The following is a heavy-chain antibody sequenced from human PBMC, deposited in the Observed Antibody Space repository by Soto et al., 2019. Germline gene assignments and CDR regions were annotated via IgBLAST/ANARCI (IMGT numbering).Heavy chain of an antibody. J-gene: IGHJ4*02. CDR1: GYTFTDYY. CDR2: INPSGGST. CDR3: ARGPDYYYGSYFDY. Sequence: ASVKASCRASGYTFTDYYVHWVRQAPGHGLEWMAIINPSGGSTDYAQTLQGRVTITRDTSASTAYMELSSLRSEDTAVYYCARGPDYYYGSYFDYWGQGTLVTVSS. D-gene: IGHD3-10*01. V-gene: IGHV1-46*01.